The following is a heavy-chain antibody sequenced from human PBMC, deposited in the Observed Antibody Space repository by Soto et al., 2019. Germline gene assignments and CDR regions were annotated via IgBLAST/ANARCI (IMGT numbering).Heavy chain of an antibody. J-gene: IGHJ3*02. CDR1: GTSFTSYW. CDR3: ARLRSSGYDAFDI. V-gene: IGHV5-51*01. D-gene: IGHD3-22*01. Sequence: GESLKISGKGSGTSFTSYWIAWVRQVPGKGLEWMGIIFPGDSDTRSSPSFQGQVTMSVDKSITTAYLQWSSLKASDTAMYYCARLRSSGYDAFDIWGQGTMVTVSS. CDR2: IFPGDSDT.